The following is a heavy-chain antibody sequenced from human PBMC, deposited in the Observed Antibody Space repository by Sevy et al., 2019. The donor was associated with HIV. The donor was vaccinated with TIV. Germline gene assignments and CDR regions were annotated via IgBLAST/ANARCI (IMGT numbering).Heavy chain of an antibody. J-gene: IGHJ3*02. CDR2: IKSKTDGGTT. CDR1: GFTFSNAW. Sequence: GGSLRLSCAASGFTFSNAWMSWVRQAPGKGLEWVGRIKSKTDGGTTDYAAPMKGRFTISRDDSKNTLYLQMNSLKTEDTAVYYCTTVRLLWFGELTPNDAFDIWGQGTMVTVSS. CDR3: TTVRLLWFGELTPNDAFDI. V-gene: IGHV3-15*01. D-gene: IGHD3-10*01.